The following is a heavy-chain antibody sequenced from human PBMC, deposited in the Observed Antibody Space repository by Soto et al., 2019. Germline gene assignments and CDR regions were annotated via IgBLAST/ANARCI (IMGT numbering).Heavy chain of an antibody. V-gene: IGHV4-31*03. Sequence: SETLSLTCTLSVFSIGSFCYEWSFIRQHPWNDLDLIVYIDYILSTYYNPSLKIRVTISVDTSKNQFSLKLSSVTSEDTAVYYCAREYTKTKRAIASWGKGTLVTXSS. D-gene: IGHD2-21*01. J-gene: IGHJ1*01. CDR2: IDYILST. CDR3: AREYTKTKRAIAS. CDR1: VFSIGSFCYE.